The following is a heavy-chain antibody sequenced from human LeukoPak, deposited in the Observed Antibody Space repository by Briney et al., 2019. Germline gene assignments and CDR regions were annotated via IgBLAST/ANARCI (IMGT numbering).Heavy chain of an antibody. V-gene: IGHV3-48*03. D-gene: IGHD6-19*01. CDR3: ARSGLPGIAVAADFDY. CDR2: ITSSGSII. Sequence: GGSLRLSCAASGFTFSSYELNWVRQAPGKGLEWVSYITSSGSIIYYADSVKGRFTISRDNAKNSLFLQMNSLRAEDTAVYYCARSGLPGIAVAADFDYWGQGTLVTVSS. J-gene: IGHJ4*02. CDR1: GFTFSSYE.